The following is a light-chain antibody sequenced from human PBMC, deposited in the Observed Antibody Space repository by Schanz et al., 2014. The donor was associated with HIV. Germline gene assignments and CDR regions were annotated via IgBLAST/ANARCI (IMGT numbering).Light chain of an antibody. V-gene: IGKV3-15*01. CDR1: QSVSSN. CDR2: AAS. J-gene: IGKJ1*01. Sequence: EIVMTQSPATLSVSPGERASLSCRASQSVSSNLAWYQQKFGQAPRLLIYAASTRATDIPARFSGSGSGTEFTLTISSLQSEDFAVYYCQQYNNWPWTFGQGTKVEIK. CDR3: QQYNNWPWT.